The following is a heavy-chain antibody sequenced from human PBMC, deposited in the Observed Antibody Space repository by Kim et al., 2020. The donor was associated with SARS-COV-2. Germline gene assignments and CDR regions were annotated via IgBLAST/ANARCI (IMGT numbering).Heavy chain of an antibody. CDR3: AGKITMIVVVQYNWFDP. J-gene: IGHJ5*02. CDR2: INHSGST. CDR1: GGSFSGYY. Sequence: SETLSLTCAVYGGSFSGYYWSWIRQPPGKGLEWIGEINHSGSTNYNPSLKSRVTISVDTSKNQFSLKLSSVTAADTAVYYCAGKITMIVVVQYNWFDPWGQGTLVTVSS. V-gene: IGHV4-34*01. D-gene: IGHD3-22*01.